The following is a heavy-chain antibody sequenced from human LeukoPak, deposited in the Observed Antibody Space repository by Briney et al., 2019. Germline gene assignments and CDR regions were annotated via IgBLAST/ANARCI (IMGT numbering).Heavy chain of an antibody. V-gene: IGHV1-8*01. J-gene: IGHJ6*02. Sequence: ASVKVSCKTSGYTFANYDINWVRQATGQGLEWMGWMNPNSGNTGFAQNFQGRLTMTRDTSISTAYMDLSSLRSEDTAVYFCVRGGTLVRGVTLLSGMDVWGQGTTDTVSS. CDR1: GYTFANYD. CDR2: MNPNSGNT. CDR3: VRGGTLVRGVTLLSGMDV. D-gene: IGHD3-10*01.